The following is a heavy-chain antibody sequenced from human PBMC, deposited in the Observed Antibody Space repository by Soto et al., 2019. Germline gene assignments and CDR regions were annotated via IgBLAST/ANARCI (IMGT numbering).Heavy chain of an antibody. CDR3: ARGYCSGGSYYSRGIDY. CDR2: IYHSGST. D-gene: IGHD2-15*01. V-gene: IGHV4-30-2*06. Sequence: SHGKGLEWIGYIYHSGSTYYNPSLKSRVTISVDRSKNQFSLKLSSVTAADTAVYYCARGYCSGGSYYSRGIDYWGQGTLVTVSS. J-gene: IGHJ4*01.